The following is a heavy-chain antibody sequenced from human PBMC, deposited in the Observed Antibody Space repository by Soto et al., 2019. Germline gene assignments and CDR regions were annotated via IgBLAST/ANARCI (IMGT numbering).Heavy chain of an antibody. V-gene: IGHV1-46*01. CDR1: GYIFIHCF. Sequence: QVQLVQSGAEMKQPGASVKLSCQASGYIFIHCFMHWVRQAPGQGLEWMGGINPSSGNTTYAKKFQGRVTVTRDTSTSTVYMELSSLGSGDTAMYYCARSLGETTALFDYGGQGSLVTVSA. CDR3: ARSLGETTALFDY. CDR2: INPSSGNT. D-gene: IGHD1-26*01. J-gene: IGHJ4*02.